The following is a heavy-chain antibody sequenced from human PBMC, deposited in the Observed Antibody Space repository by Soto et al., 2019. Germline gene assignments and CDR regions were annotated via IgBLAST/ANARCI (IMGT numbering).Heavy chain of an antibody. V-gene: IGHV1-18*01. Sequence: QVQLVQSGAEVKKPGASVKVSCKASGYTFTIYGISWMRQAPGQGLERMGWISADSRNTNYAQKCQDRVTMTTDTSTSTAYMELRSLTSDDTAMYYCARRVGVAPVYDAYDLWGQGTMVTVSS. CDR2: ISADSRNT. D-gene: IGHD2-2*01. CDR1: GYTFTIYG. J-gene: IGHJ3*01. CDR3: ARRVGVAPVYDAYDL.